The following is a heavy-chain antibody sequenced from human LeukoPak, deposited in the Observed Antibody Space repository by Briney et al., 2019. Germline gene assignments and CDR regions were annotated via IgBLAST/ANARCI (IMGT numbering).Heavy chain of an antibody. Sequence: SETLSLTCTVSGGSMSSYYWSWIRQPPGRGLEWIGYIYYSGSTIYNPSLKSRVTISVDTSKNQFSLRLSSVTAADTAVYYCARGIYCSSTSCYYYFDYWGQGTLVTVSS. V-gene: IGHV4-59*12. CDR1: GGSMSSYY. J-gene: IGHJ4*02. D-gene: IGHD2-2*01. CDR2: IYYSGST. CDR3: ARGIYCSSTSCYYYFDY.